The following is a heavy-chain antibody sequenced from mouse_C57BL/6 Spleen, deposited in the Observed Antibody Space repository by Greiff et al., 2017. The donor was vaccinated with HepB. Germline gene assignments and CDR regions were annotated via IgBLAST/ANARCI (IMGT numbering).Heavy chain of an antibody. J-gene: IGHJ2*01. Sequence: QVQLQQPGAELVKPGASVKLSCKASGYTFTSYWMQWVKQRPGQGLEWIGEIDPSDSYTNYNQKFKGKATLTVDTSSSTAYMQLSSLTSEDSAVYYCARGRYDSLDYWGQGTTLTVSS. CDR1: GYTFTSYW. V-gene: IGHV1-50*01. D-gene: IGHD2-4*01. CDR3: ARGRYDSLDY. CDR2: IDPSDSYT.